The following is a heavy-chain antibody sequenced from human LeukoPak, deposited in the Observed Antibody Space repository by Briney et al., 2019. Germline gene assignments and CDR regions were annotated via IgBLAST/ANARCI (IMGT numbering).Heavy chain of an antibody. CDR3: ARYDHAPSYYYYYMDV. Sequence: SETLSLTCTVSGDSISRYCWGWIRQSPGKGLEWIGYYGGRTTYNPSLKSRVTMSVDTSKNQFSLKLTSVTAADTAVYYCARYDHAPSYYYYYMDVWGKGTTVTVPS. CDR1: GDSISRYC. D-gene: IGHD1-14*01. V-gene: IGHV4-59*01. J-gene: IGHJ6*03. CDR2: YYGGRT.